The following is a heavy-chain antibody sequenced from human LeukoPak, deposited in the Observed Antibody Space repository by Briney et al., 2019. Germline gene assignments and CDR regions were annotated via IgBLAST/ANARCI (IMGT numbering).Heavy chain of an antibody. CDR1: GGSISSSSYY. Sequence: SETLSLTCTVSGGSISSSSYYWGWIRQPPGKGLEWIGSIYYSGSTYYNPSLKSRVTISVDTSKNQLSLKLSSVTAADTAVYYCARHGIAAAGTPEPTGFDPWGQGTLVTVSS. V-gene: IGHV4-39*01. CDR3: ARHGIAAAGTPEPTGFDP. CDR2: IYYSGST. D-gene: IGHD6-13*01. J-gene: IGHJ5*02.